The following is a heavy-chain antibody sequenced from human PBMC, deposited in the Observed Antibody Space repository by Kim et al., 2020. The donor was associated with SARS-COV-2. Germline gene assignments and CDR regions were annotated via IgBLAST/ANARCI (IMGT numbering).Heavy chain of an antibody. CDR2: ISGSGATT. CDR1: GFSFSSYA. V-gene: IGHV3-23*01. J-gene: IGHJ6*02. CDR3: AKASGYSSNWNYYYAMDV. Sequence: GGSLRLSCEGSGFSFSSYAMHWVRQTPGKGLEWVSCISGSGATTFYADSVEGRFTISRDNSKNTLYLQLSSLRVEDTAIYSCAKASGYSSNWNYYYAMDVWGQGTTVTVSS. D-gene: IGHD6-13*01.